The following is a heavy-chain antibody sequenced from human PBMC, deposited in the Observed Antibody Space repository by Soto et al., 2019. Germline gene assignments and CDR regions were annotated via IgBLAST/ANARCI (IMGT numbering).Heavy chain of an antibody. J-gene: IGHJ4*02. CDR1: YVSISVSNVF. D-gene: IGHD4-4*01. CDR2: IDYSGPA. Sequence: SEPLSLTCTVSYVSISVSNVFWGWVRQPPGKGLEWIGNIDYSGPAYFNPSLGTRVTFPVDTSKNQFSLTLYSVTAADTAVYYCARTTGRHLDFWGQGILVTVSS. CDR3: ARTTGRHLDF. V-gene: IGHV4-39*01.